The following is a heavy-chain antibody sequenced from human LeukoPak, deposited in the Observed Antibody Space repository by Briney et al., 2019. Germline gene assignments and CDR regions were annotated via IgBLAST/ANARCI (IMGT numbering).Heavy chain of an antibody. Sequence: SETLSLTCTVSGGSISSYYWSWIRQPPGKGLEWIGYIYYSGSTNYNPSLKSRVTISVDTSKNQFSLKLSSVTAADTAVYYCARGRRLGITGTGYYFDYWGQGTLVTVSS. CDR1: GGSISSYY. D-gene: IGHD1-7*01. J-gene: IGHJ4*02. CDR2: IYYSGST. CDR3: ARGRRLGITGTGYYFDY. V-gene: IGHV4-59*01.